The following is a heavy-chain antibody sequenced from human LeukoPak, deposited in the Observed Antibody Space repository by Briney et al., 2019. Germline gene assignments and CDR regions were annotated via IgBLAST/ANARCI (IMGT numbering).Heavy chain of an antibody. Sequence: SVKVSCKASGGTFSSYAISWARQAPGQGLEWMGGIIPIFGTANYAQKFQGRVTITADKSTSTAYMELSSLRSEDTAVYYCARGSTLTFYYDSSGTFDYWGQGTLVTVSS. CDR2: IIPIFGTA. CDR3: ARGSTLTFYYDSSGTFDY. V-gene: IGHV1-69*06. J-gene: IGHJ4*02. D-gene: IGHD3-22*01. CDR1: GGTFSSYA.